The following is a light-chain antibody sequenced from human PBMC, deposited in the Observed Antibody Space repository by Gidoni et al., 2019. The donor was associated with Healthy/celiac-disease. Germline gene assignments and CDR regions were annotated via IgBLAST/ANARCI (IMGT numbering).Light chain of an antibody. CDR3: QQYYSTPFT. J-gene: IGKJ3*01. CDR2: WAS. CDR1: QSVLYSSNNKNY. Sequence: DIVMTQSPDSLAASLGERATINCKSSQSVLYSSNNKNYLAWYQQKPGQPPQLLIYWASTRESGVPDRFSGSGSGTVFTLTISSLQAEDVAVYYCQQYYSTPFTFGPGTKVDIK. V-gene: IGKV4-1*01.